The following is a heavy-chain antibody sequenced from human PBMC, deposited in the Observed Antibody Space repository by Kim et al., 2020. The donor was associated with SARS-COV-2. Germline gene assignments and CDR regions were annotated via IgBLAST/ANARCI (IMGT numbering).Heavy chain of an antibody. Sequence: GRFTSSRDNSKNTLYLQMNSLRAEETAVYYCAKGPGQYCSSTSCYDYIDYWGQGTLVTVSS. J-gene: IGHJ4*02. D-gene: IGHD2-2*01. V-gene: IGHV3-30*02. CDR3: AKGPGQYCSSTSCYDYIDY.